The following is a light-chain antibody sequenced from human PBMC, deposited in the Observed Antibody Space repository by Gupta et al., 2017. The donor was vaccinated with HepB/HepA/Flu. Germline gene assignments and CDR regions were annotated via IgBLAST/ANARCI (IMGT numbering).Light chain of an antibody. Sequence: IQMTTSPSSLSASGGDRVTITCRASQGIRNDLGWYQQRPGEVPKLLIYAASTLQSGVPSRFSGSGFGTEFTLTITSLQPEDFATYYCLQHNSYPPTFGQGTKVEIK. CDR3: LQHNSYPPT. J-gene: IGKJ1*01. CDR1: QGIRND. CDR2: AAS. V-gene: IGKV1-17*01.